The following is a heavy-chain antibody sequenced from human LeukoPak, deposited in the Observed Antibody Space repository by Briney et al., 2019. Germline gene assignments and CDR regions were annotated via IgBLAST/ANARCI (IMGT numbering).Heavy chain of an antibody. CDR3: ARDDSSGYYNWFDP. CDR2: IYTSGST. CDR1: GGSISSGSYY. Sequence: SETLSLTCTVSGGSISSGSYYWSWIRQPAGKGLEWIGRIYTSGSTNYNPSLKSRVTISVDTSNNQFSLKLSSVTAADTAVYYCARDDSSGYYNWFDPWGQGTLVTVSS. D-gene: IGHD3-22*01. V-gene: IGHV4-61*02. J-gene: IGHJ5*02.